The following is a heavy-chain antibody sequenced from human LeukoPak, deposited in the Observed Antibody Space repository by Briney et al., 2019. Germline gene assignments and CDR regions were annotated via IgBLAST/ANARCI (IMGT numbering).Heavy chain of an antibody. J-gene: IGHJ4*02. CDR3: ARGSVTTAFDY. Sequence: ASVKVSCKASGYTFTDYDINWVRQASGQGLEWMGWMNPTSGNTGYAQKFQGRVTMTRDTSESTAYMELSSMRSEDTAVYYCARGSVTTAFDYWGQGTLVTVSS. CDR1: GYTFTDYD. D-gene: IGHD4-17*01. V-gene: IGHV1-8*01. CDR2: MNPTSGNT.